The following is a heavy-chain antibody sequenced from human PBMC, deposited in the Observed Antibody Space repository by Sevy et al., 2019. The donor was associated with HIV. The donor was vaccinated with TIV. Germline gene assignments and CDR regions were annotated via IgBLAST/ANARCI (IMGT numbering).Heavy chain of an antibody. V-gene: IGHV3-48*01. Sequence: GGSLRLSCVASGFSYSMNWVRQAPRKGLEWVSYISDSSATIHYADYVKSRFTISRDNAKNSLYLQMNTLRAEDTAVYYGGSQRGDYERSYYCGFRGQGTLVTVSS. CDR2: ISDSSATI. D-gene: IGHD4-17*01. CDR1: GFSYS. CDR3: GSQRGDYERSYYCGF. J-gene: IGHJ4*02.